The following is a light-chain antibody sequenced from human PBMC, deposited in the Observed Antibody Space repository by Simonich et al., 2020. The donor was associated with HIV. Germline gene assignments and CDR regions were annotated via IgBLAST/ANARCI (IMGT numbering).Light chain of an antibody. CDR3: CSYAGSRIYV. Sequence: QSALTQPPSASGSPGQSVTISCTGTSSDVGGYNYVSWYQQHPGKAPKLMIYEDIKRPSGVSNRFSGSKAGNTASLTISGLQAEDEADYYCCSYAGSRIYVFGTGTKVTVL. V-gene: IGLV2-23*01. CDR2: EDI. CDR1: SSDVGGYNY. J-gene: IGLJ1*01.